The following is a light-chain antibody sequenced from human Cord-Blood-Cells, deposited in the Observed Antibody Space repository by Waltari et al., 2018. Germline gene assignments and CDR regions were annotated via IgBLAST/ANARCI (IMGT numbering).Light chain of an antibody. Sequence: QSVLTQPPSASGTPGPRVTISCSGSSSHIGSNYVYWYQPPPGPAPKLLIYRNNQRPSGAPGRVSGSRSGTTASLAISGLRAEEEAEYYCAAWEESRSGGVFGGGTKLTVL. V-gene: IGLV1-47*01. CDR1: SSHIGSNY. J-gene: IGLJ3*02. CDR3: AAWEESRSGGV. CDR2: RNN.